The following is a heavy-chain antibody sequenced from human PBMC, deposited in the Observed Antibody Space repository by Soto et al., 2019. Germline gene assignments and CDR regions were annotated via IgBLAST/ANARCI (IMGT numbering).Heavy chain of an antibody. CDR1: GGTFSSYA. D-gene: IGHD3-3*01. CDR3: ASSLGVIAPGSGGMDV. J-gene: IGHJ6*02. V-gene: IGHV1-69*13. Sequence: SVKVSCKASGGTFSSYAISWVRQAPGQGLEWMGGIIPIFGTANYAQKFQGRVTITADESTSTAYMELISLRSEDTALYYCASSLGVIAPGSGGMDVWGQGTTVTVSS. CDR2: IIPIFGTA.